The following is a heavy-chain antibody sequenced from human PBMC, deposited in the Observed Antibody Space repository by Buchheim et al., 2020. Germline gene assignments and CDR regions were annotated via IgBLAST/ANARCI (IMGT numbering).Heavy chain of an antibody. Sequence: EVQLVESGGGLVQPGGSLRLSCAASGFTFSSYSMIWVRQAPGKGLEWVSYISSRSSAIFYADSVKGRFTISRDNAKHSLSLQMNSLRDEDTAVYYCARDTFDPWGQGTL. V-gene: IGHV3-48*02. CDR2: ISSRSSAI. J-gene: IGHJ5*02. CDR3: ARDTFDP. CDR1: GFTFSSYS.